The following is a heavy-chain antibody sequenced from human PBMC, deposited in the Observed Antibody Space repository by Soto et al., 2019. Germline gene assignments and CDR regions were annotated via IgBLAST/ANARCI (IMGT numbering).Heavy chain of an antibody. CDR1: GYTFISYG. Sequence: QVQLVQSGAEVKKPGASVKVSCKASGYTFISYGIIWVRQAPGQGLEWMGGISAYNGNTNYAQKLQGRVTMTTDTSTSTAYMQLRRLGSDDTAMYCCARRIAAAVDFDYWGQRTLVTVSS. J-gene: IGHJ4*02. CDR2: ISAYNGNT. D-gene: IGHD6-13*01. V-gene: IGHV1-18*01. CDR3: ARRIAAAVDFDY.